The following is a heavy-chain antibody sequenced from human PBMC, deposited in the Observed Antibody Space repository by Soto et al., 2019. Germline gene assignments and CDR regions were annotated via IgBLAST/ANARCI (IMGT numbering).Heavy chain of an antibody. CDR3: ARDTQLVYRYYGMDV. CDR1: GFTVSDNF. Sequence: EVQLVESGGGLVQPGGSLRLSCAASGFTVSDNFMNWVRQAPGKGLEWVSLIYSGGRTYYADSVKGRFTISRDNSKNTLYLQMNGLRAEDTAVYYCARDTQLVYRYYGMDVWGQGTTVTVSS. D-gene: IGHD2-8*01. J-gene: IGHJ6*02. V-gene: IGHV3-66*01. CDR2: IYSGGRT.